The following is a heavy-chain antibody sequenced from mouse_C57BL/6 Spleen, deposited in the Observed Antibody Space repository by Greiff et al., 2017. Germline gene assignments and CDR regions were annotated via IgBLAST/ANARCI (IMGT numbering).Heavy chain of an antibody. CDR2: INPSTGGT. CDR3: ARRGYYYGSSPVYFDY. D-gene: IGHD1-1*01. J-gene: IGHJ2*01. V-gene: IGHV1-42*01. Sequence: EVKLQESGPELVKPGASVKISCKASGYSFTGYYMNWVKQSPEKSLEWIGEINPSTGGTTYNQKFKAKATLTVDKSSSTAYMQLKSLTSEDSAVYYCARRGYYYGSSPVYFDYWGQGTTLTVSS. CDR1: GYSFTGYY.